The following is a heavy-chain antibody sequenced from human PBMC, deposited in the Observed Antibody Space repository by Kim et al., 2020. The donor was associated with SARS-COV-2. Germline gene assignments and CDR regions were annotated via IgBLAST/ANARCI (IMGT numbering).Heavy chain of an antibody. CDR2: IYTSGST. CDR1: GGSISSYY. CDR3: ARARRVVSTGTSSSWFDP. Sequence: SETLSLTCTVSGGSISSYYWSWIRQPAGKGLEWIGRIYTSGSTNYNPSLKSRVTMSVDTSKNQFSLKLSSVTAADTAVYYCARARRVVSTGTSSSWFDPWGQGTLVTVSS. J-gene: IGHJ5*02. V-gene: IGHV4-4*07. D-gene: IGHD1-7*01.